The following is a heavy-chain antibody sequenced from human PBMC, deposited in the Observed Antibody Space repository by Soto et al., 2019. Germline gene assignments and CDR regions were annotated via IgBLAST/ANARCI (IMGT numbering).Heavy chain of an antibody. CDR2: IYYSGST. CDR3: ARGVETTFSLSYFDS. CDR1: GGSISSYY. J-gene: IGHJ4*02. V-gene: IGHV4-59*01. Sequence: SETLSLTCTVSGGSISSYYWSWIRQPPGKGLEWIGYIYYSGSTNYNPSLKSRVTISVDTSKNQFSLKLSSVTAADTAVYYCARGVETTFSLSYFDSRAQRPLLPFPS. D-gene: IGHD4-17*01.